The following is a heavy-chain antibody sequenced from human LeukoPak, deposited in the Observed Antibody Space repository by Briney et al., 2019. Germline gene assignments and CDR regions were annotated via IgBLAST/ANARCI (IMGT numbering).Heavy chain of an antibody. CDR2: ISGSGGSSGGST. J-gene: IGHJ4*02. Sequence: PGASLRLSCAASGFTFSSYGMSWVRQAPGKGLDWVSGISGSGGSSGGSTYYADSVKGRFTISRDNSKNMLYLQMNSLRAEDTAVYYCAKGRWNFDYWGQGSLVTVSS. V-gene: IGHV3-23*01. D-gene: IGHD1-1*01. CDR3: AKGRWNFDY. CDR1: GFTFSSYG.